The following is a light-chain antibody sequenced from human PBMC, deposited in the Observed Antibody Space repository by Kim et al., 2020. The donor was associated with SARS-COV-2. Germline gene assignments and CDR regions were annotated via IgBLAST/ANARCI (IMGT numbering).Light chain of an antibody. Sequence: VALEQTVRITCQGDSLRIYYATWYQQKPGQAPILVIYGKNNRPSGIPDRFSGSSSGNTASLTITGTQAGDEADYYCNSRDSNDNVVFGGGTKLTVL. V-gene: IGLV3-19*01. J-gene: IGLJ2*01. CDR3: NSRDSNDNVV. CDR2: GKN. CDR1: SLRIYY.